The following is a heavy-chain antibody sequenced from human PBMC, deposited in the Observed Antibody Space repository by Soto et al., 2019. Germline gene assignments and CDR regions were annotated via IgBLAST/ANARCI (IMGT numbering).Heavy chain of an antibody. D-gene: IGHD4-17*01. CDR2: TRNKAHSYTT. J-gene: IGHJ4*02. Sequence: EVQLVESGGGLVQPGGSLRLSCAASGFTFSDHYMDWVRQAPGKGLEWVGRTRNKAHSYTTEYAASVKGRFTISRDDSKNSLYLQMNSLKTEDTAVYYCARATTVTDYWGQGTLVTVSS. CDR1: GFTFSDHY. CDR3: ARATTVTDY. V-gene: IGHV3-72*01.